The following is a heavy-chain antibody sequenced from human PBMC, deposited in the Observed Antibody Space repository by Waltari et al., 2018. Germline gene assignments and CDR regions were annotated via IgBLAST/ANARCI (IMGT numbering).Heavy chain of an antibody. D-gene: IGHD3-3*01. Sequence: EVQLVQSGAEVKKPGESLKISCKGSGYSFTSYWIGWVRQMPGKGLEWMGIIYPGDSDTRYSPSFQGQVTISADKSISTADLQGSSLKASDTAMYYCARRGSTLDDSFAFDIWGQGTMVTVSS. CDR1: GYSFTSYW. V-gene: IGHV5-51*01. CDR2: IYPGDSDT. CDR3: ARRGSTLDDSFAFDI. J-gene: IGHJ3*02.